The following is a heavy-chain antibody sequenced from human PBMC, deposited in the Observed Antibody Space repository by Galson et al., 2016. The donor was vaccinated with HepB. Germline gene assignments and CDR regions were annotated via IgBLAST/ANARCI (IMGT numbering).Heavy chain of an antibody. Sequence: SETLSLTCVVSGASISSNWWSRVRQPPGKGLEWIGETYHSGSTYLNPSLNSRVAISIDRSKNHFSLSLNSVTAADTAVYYCARHIIVTGTRGFDFWGQGILVTVSS. J-gene: IGHJ4*02. D-gene: IGHD1-7*01. V-gene: IGHV4-4*02. CDR2: TYHSGST. CDR3: ARHIIVTGTRGFDF. CDR1: GASISSNW.